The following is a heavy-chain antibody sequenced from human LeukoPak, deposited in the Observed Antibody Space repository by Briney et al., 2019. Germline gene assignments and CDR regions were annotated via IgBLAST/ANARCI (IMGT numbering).Heavy chain of an antibody. J-gene: IGHJ4*02. CDR2: IYYSGST. CDR3: ASTPLEYYYDRSGPFHHFDY. Sequence: SETLSLTCTVSGGSISSYYWSWIRQPPGKGLEWIGYIYYSGSTNYNPSLKSRVTISVDTSKNQFSLKLSSVTAADTAVYYCASTPLEYYYDRSGPFHHFDYWGQGTLVTVSS. CDR1: GGSISSYY. D-gene: IGHD3-22*01. V-gene: IGHV4-59*01.